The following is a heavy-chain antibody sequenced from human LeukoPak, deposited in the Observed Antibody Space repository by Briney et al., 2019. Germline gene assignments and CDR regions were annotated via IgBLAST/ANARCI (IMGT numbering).Heavy chain of an antibody. D-gene: IGHD5-24*01. V-gene: IGHV4-59*08. CDR3: ARRRVEMAPTSEGNWFDP. CDR2: IHYRGNT. Sequence: PSETLSLTCTVSGDSIGNYFWSWIRQPPGKGLEWIGSIHYRGNTNYNPSLKSRVTISVDTSKNLFSLNLSSVTAADTAVYRCARRRVEMAPTSEGNWFDPWGQGALVTVSS. CDR1: GDSIGNYF. J-gene: IGHJ5*02.